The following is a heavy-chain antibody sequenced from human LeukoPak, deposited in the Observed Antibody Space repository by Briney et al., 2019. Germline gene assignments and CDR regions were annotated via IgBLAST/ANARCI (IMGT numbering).Heavy chain of an antibody. CDR2: ISDDGTKK. V-gene: IGHV3-30*18. D-gene: IGHD5-24*01. CDR3: AKDVEAWAKNWFDP. CDR1: GFTFSNG. J-gene: IGHJ5*01. Sequence: GGSLRLSCAASGFTFSNGMHWVRQAPDRGLEWVAVISDDGTKKYYADSVKGRFTISRDNFKNTLYLQMNSPRREDTAGYYRAKDVEAWAKNWFDPWGQGTLVTVSS.